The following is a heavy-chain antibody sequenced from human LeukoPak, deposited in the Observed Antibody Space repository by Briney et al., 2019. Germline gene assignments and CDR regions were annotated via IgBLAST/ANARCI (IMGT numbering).Heavy chain of an antibody. CDR2: LPPDELDI. V-gene: IGHV3-74*01. Sequence: GGSLRLSCAASGFTFSSYWMSWVRQAPGMGLVWVSRLPPDELDIIYADSVKGRFTASRDNAKNTVYLQMNNLRADDTAMYYCVGTIAARGSEYWGQGALVTVSS. CDR3: VGTIAARGSEY. CDR1: GFTFSSYW. D-gene: IGHD6-6*01. J-gene: IGHJ4*02.